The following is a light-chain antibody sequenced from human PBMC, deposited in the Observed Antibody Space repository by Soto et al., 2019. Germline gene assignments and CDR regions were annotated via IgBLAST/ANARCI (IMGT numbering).Light chain of an antibody. CDR3: QKYNSAPRS. V-gene: IGKV1-27*01. Sequence: DIQMTQSPSSLSASVGDRVTITCRASQGISNYLAWYQQKPGKVPKLLIYAASTLQSGVPSRFSGSGSGTDFTLTISSRQPEGVAIYDCQKYNSAPRSFGYGTKVDIK. CDR1: QGISNY. CDR2: AAS. J-gene: IGKJ3*01.